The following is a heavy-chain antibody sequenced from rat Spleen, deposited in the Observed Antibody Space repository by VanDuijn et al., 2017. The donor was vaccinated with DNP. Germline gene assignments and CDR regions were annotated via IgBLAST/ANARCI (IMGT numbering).Heavy chain of an antibody. CDR2: ISSSSSYI. J-gene: IGHJ4*01. CDR3: ARDNYGTYGAMDA. CDR1: GFTFSNNG. D-gene: IGHD1-3*01. Sequence: EVQLVESGGGLVQPGRSLKLSCLASGFTFSNNGMNWIRQAPGKGLEWVASISSSSSYIYYADTVKGRFTISRDDAKSTLYLQMDSLRSEDTATYYCARDNYGTYGAMDAWGQGTSVTVSS. V-gene: IGHV5-34*01.